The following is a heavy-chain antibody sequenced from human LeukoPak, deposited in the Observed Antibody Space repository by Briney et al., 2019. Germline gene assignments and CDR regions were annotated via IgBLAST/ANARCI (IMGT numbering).Heavy chain of an antibody. Sequence: GGSLRLSCAASGFTFSSYAMSWVRQAPGKGLEWVSAISGSGGSTYYADSVKGRFTISRDNSKNTLYLQMNSLRAEDTAAYYCAKSPNWGNYFDYWGQGTLVTVSS. CDR2: ISGSGGST. V-gene: IGHV3-23*01. D-gene: IGHD7-27*01. CDR1: GFTFSSYA. J-gene: IGHJ4*02. CDR3: AKSPNWGNYFDY.